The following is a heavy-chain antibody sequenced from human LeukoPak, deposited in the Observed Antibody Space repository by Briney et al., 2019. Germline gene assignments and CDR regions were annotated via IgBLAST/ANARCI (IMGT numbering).Heavy chain of an antibody. V-gene: IGHV1-46*01. CDR3: ARDYGGSSDY. Sequence: ASVKVSCKASGYTFTGYYMHWVRQAPGQGLEWMGRINPNSGSTSYAQKFQGRVTMTRDTSTSTVYMELSSLRSEDTAVYYCARDYGGSSDYWGQGTLVTVSS. CDR1: GYTFTGYY. D-gene: IGHD1-26*01. J-gene: IGHJ4*02. CDR2: INPNSGST.